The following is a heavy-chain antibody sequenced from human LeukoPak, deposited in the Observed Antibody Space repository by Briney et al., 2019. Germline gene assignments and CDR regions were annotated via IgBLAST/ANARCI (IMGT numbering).Heavy chain of an antibody. CDR1: GVSISSYY. J-gene: IGHJ4*02. CDR3: ATYKRISGWYVHDY. D-gene: IGHD6-19*01. CDR2: MHDSGTT. Sequence: SETLSLXCSVSGVSISSYYWSWLRQPPGMALEWIGVMHDSGTTFYNPSLKSRVTMSVDTSKMQFSLQLSSVTAADTAIYYCATYKRISGWYVHDYWGQGTLVTVSS. V-gene: IGHV4-59*01.